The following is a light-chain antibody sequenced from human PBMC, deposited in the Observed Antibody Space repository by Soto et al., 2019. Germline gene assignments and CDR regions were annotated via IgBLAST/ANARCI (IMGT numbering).Light chain of an antibody. V-gene: IGKV3-11*01. CDR1: QSVSSS. CDR2: DAS. Sequence: VLTQSPATVSLSPGERATLSCRASQSVSSSLAWYQQKPGQAPRLLIYDASNRATGIPARFSGSGSGTDFTLTISSLEPEDFAVYYCQQRTKWRTFGQRTKVDIK. J-gene: IGKJ1*01. CDR3: QQRTKWRT.